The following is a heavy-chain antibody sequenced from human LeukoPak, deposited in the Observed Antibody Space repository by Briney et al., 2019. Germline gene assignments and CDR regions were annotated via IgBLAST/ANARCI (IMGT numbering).Heavy chain of an antibody. J-gene: IGHJ4*02. CDR3: ARLEGGDFDY. CDR1: GFTVSSNY. V-gene: IGHV3-66*02. CDR2: IYSGGST. Sequence: PGGSLRLSXAASGFTVSSNYMSWVRQAPGKGLEWVSVIYSGGSTYYADSVKGRFTISRDNSKNTLYLQMNSLRAEDTAVYYCARLEGGDFDYWGQGTLVTVSS.